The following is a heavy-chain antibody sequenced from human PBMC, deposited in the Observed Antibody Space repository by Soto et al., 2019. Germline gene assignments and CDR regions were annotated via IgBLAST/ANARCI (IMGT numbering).Heavy chain of an antibody. V-gene: IGHV3-21*01. CDR1: GFTFSSYS. J-gene: IGHJ4*02. CDR2: ISSSSSYI. Sequence: EVQLAESGGGLVKPGGSLRLSCAASGFTFSSYSMNLVRQAPGKGLELVSSISSSSSYIYYAESVKGRFTISRDNAKNSLYLQMNSLRAEDTAVYYCAVVVAVATIDYWGQGTLVTVSS. CDR3: AVVVAVATIDY. D-gene: IGHD5-12*01.